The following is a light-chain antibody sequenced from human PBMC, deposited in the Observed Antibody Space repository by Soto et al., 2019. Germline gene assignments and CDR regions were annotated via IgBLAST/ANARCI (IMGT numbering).Light chain of an antibody. V-gene: IGKV1-39*01. CDR1: QNIGTY. CDR3: QQSFNSPPIT. CDR2: ASS. J-gene: IGKJ5*01. Sequence: DIQMTQFPSSLSASVGDRVTITCRASQNIGTYLSWYQQKPGKAPDLLIYASSSLQSGVPSRFSGSGSGTDFTLTITSLQPEDFATYYCQQSFNSPPITFGQGTRLEIK.